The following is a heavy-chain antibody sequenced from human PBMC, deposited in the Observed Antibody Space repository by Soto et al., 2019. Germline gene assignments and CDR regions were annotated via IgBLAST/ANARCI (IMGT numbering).Heavy chain of an antibody. CDR1: GFTFSSYA. J-gene: IGHJ4*02. CDR3: AKRPLGSIAARPFAY. CDR2: ISGSGGST. Sequence: PGGSLRLSCAASGFTFSSYAMSWVRQAPGKGLEWVSAISGSGGSTYYADSVKGRFTISRDNSKNTLYLQMNSLRAEDTAVYYCAKRPLGSIAARPFAYWGQGTLVTVSS. D-gene: IGHD6-6*01. V-gene: IGHV3-23*01.